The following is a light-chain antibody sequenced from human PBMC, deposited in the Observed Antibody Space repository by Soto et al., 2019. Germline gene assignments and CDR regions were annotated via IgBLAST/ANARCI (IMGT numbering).Light chain of an antibody. V-gene: IGKV3-11*01. Sequence: EIVLTQAPTTLSFSLGERATLSCRASQTVSKYLAWYQQKPGQAPRLLIYDTSDMATGIPARFSGSGSGTDFALTISGLQPEDFAVYYCQQRSNWPFTFGPGTTVDFK. J-gene: IGKJ3*01. CDR2: DTS. CDR1: QTVSKY. CDR3: QQRSNWPFT.